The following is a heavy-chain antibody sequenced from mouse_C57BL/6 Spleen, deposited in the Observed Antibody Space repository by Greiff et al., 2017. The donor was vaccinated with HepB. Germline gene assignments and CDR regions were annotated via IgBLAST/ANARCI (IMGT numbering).Heavy chain of an antibody. V-gene: IGHV1-64*01. CDR3: ARGYYYGSRDYFDY. J-gene: IGHJ2*01. CDR2: IHPNSGST. CDR1: GYTFTSYW. Sequence: QVQLKQPGAELVKPGASVKLSCKASGYTFTSYWMHWVKQRPGQGLEWIGMIHPNSGSTNYNEKFKSKATLTVDKSSSTAYMQLSSLTSEDSAVYYCARGYYYGSRDYFDYWGQGTTLTVSS. D-gene: IGHD1-1*01.